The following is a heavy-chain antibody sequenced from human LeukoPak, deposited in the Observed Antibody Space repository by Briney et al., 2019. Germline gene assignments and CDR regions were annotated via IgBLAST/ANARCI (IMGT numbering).Heavy chain of an antibody. J-gene: IGHJ3*02. CDR1: GFTFSSYA. D-gene: IGHD2-15*01. CDR2: ISYDGSNK. Sequence: GGSLRLSCAASGFTFSSYAMHWVRQAPGKGLEWVAVISYDGSNKYYADSVKGRFTTSRDNSKNTLYLQMNSLRAEDTAVYYCARAPSKGGLDAFDIWGQGTMVTVSS. CDR3: ARAPSKGGLDAFDI. V-gene: IGHV3-30-3*01.